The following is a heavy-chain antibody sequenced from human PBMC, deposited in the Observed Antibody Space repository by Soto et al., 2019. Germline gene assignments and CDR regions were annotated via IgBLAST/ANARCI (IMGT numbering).Heavy chain of an antibody. V-gene: IGHV3-23*01. D-gene: IGHD3-22*01. CDR1: GFTFSSYA. CDR3: AKATYDRTGYYAFQYSHS. J-gene: IGHJ4*02. CDR2: ISGSGGRT. Sequence: GGSLRLSCAASGFTFSSYAMNWVRQAPGKGLEWVSAISGSGGRTYYADSVKGRFTISSDSSKNTLYLQMNSLRAEDTAVYYCAKATYDRTGYYAFQYSHSWGQGSLLTVYS.